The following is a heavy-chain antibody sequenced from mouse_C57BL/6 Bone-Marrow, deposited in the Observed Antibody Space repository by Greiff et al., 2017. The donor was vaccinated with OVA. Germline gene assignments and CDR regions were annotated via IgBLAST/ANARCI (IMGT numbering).Heavy chain of an antibody. CDR3: TRLLRAGDAMDY. CDR2: IRNKANNHAT. V-gene: IGHV6-6*01. Sequence: EVKLMESGGGLVQPGGSMKLSCAASGFTFSDAWMDWVRQSPEKGLEWVAEIRNKANNHATYYAESVKGRFTISRDDSKSSVYLQMNSLRAEDTGIYYCTRLLRAGDAMDYWGQGTSVTVSS. CDR1: GFTFSDAW. J-gene: IGHJ4*01. D-gene: IGHD1-1*01.